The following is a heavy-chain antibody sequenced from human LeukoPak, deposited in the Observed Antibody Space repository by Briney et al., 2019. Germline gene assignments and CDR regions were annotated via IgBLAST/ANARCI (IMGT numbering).Heavy chain of an antibody. J-gene: IGHJ3*02. D-gene: IGHD1-26*01. CDR2: ISYDGSNK. CDR3: AKPYSPYSGSYYTRSNGAFDI. V-gene: IGHV3-30*18. Sequence: PGGSLRLSCAASGFTFSSYGMHWVRQAPGKGLEWVAVISYDGSNKYYADSVKGRFTISRDNSKNTLYLQMNSLRAEDTAVYYCAKPYSPYSGSYYTRSNGAFDIWGQGTMVTVSS. CDR1: GFTFSSYG.